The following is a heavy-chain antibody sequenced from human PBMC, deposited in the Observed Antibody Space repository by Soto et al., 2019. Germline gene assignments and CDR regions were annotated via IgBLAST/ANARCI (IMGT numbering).Heavy chain of an antibody. Sequence: QVQLVESGGGVVQPGRSLRLSCAASGFTFRSYGMHWVRQTPGKGLEWVAGVSADGNSKYYADSVKGRFSISRDNSKNTLFLQMTSLTIEDTAVYACAKDLRLRFVGVDYFDHWGQGTLVRVFS. CDR3: AKDLRLRFVGVDYFDH. D-gene: IGHD3-3*01. J-gene: IGHJ4*02. CDR2: VSADGNSK. V-gene: IGHV3-30*18. CDR1: GFTFRSYG.